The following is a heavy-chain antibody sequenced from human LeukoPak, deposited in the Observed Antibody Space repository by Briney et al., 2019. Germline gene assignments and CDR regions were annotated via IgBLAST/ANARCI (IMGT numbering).Heavy chain of an antibody. CDR2: IHYSGST. CDR1: GASISNYY. Sequence: SETLSLTCTVSGASISNYYWSWIRQPPGKGLEWIGYIHYSGSTDYNPSLKSRVTMSVDTSKNQFSLRLSSVTAADTAMYYCARHPTTMTTPPWGQGTLVTVSS. V-gene: IGHV4-59*08. CDR3: ARHPTTMTTPP. J-gene: IGHJ5*02. D-gene: IGHD4-17*01.